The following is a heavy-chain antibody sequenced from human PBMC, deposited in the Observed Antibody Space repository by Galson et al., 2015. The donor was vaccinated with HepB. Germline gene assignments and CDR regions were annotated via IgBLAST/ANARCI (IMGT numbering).Heavy chain of an antibody. Sequence: SLRLSCAASGFTFSSYAMHWVRQAPGKGLEWVAVISYDGSNKYYADSVKGRFTISRDNSKNTLYLQMNSLRAEDTAVYYCASGGYDSSGYYSPDAFDIWGQGTMVTVSS. CDR3: ASGGYDSSGYYSPDAFDI. CDR1: GFTFSSYA. V-gene: IGHV3-30*04. CDR2: ISYDGSNK. D-gene: IGHD3-22*01. J-gene: IGHJ3*02.